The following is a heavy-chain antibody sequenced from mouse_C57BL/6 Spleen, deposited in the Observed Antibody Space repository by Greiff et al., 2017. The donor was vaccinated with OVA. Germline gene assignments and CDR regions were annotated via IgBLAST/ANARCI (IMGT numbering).Heavy chain of an antibody. CDR1: GYSITSGYY. J-gene: IGHJ4*01. V-gene: IGHV3-6*01. CDR2: ISYDGSN. CDR3: ASRANFYAMDY. Sequence: EVQLKESGPGLVKPSQSLSLTCSVTGYSITSGYYWNWIRQFPGNKLEWMGYISYDGSNNYNPSLKNRISITRDTSKNQFFLKLNSVTTEDTATYYCASRANFYAMDYWGQGTSVTVSS. D-gene: IGHD4-1*01.